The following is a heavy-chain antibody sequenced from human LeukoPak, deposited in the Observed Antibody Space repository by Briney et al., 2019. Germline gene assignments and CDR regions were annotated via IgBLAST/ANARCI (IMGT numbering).Heavy chain of an antibody. V-gene: IGHV1-2*02. J-gene: IGHJ4*02. Sequence: ASVKVSCKASGYTLTGYYMHWVRLAPGQGLEWIGWINPSSGDTNYAQKFQGRVTMTRDTSISTAYMELSRLRSDDTAMYYCAKNPYDYYFDYWGQGTLVTVSS. CDR1: GYTLTGYY. CDR2: INPSSGDT. CDR3: AKNPYDYYFDY. D-gene: IGHD5-12*01.